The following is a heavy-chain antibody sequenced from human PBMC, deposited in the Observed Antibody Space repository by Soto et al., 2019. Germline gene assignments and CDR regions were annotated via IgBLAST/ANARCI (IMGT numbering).Heavy chain of an antibody. Sequence: SGPTPVNPTQTLTLTCTFSGFSLSTSGMCVRWIRQPPGKALEWLALIDWDDDKYYSTSPKTRLTISKDTSKNQVVLTMTNMDPVDTATYYCARIRREDYYDSSGYYYRYDYGMDVWGQGTTVTVPS. D-gene: IGHD3-22*01. CDR1: GFSLSTSGMC. V-gene: IGHV2-70*01. CDR3: ARIRREDYYDSSGYYYRYDYGMDV. CDR2: IDWDDDK. J-gene: IGHJ6*02.